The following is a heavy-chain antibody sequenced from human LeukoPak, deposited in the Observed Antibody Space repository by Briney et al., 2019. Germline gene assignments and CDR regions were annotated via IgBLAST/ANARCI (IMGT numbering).Heavy chain of an antibody. Sequence: EASVKVSCKASGGTFSSYAISWVRQAPGQGLEWMGRIIPIFGTANYAQKFQGRVTITTDESTSTAYMELSSLRSEDTAVYYCARGGPFPSSSSSREYYLDYWGQGTLVTVSS. V-gene: IGHV1-69*05. CDR1: GGTFSSYA. CDR3: ARGGPFPSSSSSREYYLDY. CDR2: IIPIFGTA. J-gene: IGHJ4*02. D-gene: IGHD6-6*01.